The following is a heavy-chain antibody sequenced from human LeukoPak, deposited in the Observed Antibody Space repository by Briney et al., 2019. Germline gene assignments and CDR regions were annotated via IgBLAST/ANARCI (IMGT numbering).Heavy chain of an antibody. D-gene: IGHD1-14*01. J-gene: IGHJ6*03. CDR3: ARVEGTTGYYNYYYMDV. CDR2: IKQDGSGK. Sequence: GGSLRLSCAASGFTFRSYWMTWVRQAPGKGLEWVADIKQDGSGKYYVDSVKGRLTISRDNAKNSLYLQMNSLRAEDTAVYYCARVEGTTGYYNYYYMDVWGKGTTVTVSS. V-gene: IGHV3-7*01. CDR1: GFTFRSYW.